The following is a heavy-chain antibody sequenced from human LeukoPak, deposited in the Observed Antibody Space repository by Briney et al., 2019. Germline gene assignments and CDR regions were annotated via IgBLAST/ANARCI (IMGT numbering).Heavy chain of an antibody. CDR2: IYTSGST. CDR1: GGSISSYY. Sequence: SETLSLTCTVSGGSISSYYWSWIRQPAGKGLEWLGRIYTSGSTNYNPSLKSRVTMSVDTSKNQFSLQLSSVTAADTAIYYCAKGAGGFSYYNWFDPWGQGTLVTVSS. J-gene: IGHJ5*02. D-gene: IGHD5-18*01. CDR3: AKGAGGFSYYNWFDP. V-gene: IGHV4-4*07.